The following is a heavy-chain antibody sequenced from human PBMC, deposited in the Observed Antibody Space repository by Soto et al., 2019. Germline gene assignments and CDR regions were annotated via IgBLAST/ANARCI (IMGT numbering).Heavy chain of an antibody. J-gene: IGHJ4*02. V-gene: IGHV3-7*01. CDR2: IKQDGSEK. Sequence: PGGSLRLSCAASGFTFSSYWMSWVRQAPGKWLEWVANIKQDGSEKYYVDSVKGRFTISRDNAKNSLYLQMNSLRAEDTAVCYCARAFTYYYDSSGYHPIGYWGQGXQVTVYS. CDR3: ARAFTYYYDSSGYHPIGY. CDR1: GFTFSSYW. D-gene: IGHD3-22*01.